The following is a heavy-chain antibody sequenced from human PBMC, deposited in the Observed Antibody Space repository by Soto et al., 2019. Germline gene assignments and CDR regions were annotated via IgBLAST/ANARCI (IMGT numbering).Heavy chain of an antibody. CDR1: GGSISSGGYY. Sequence: SETLSLTCTVSGGSISSGGYYWSWIRQHPGKGLEWIGYIYYSGSTYYNPSLKSRVTISVDTSKNQFSLKLSSVTAADTAVYYCALRGDGSWKNYYYMDVWGKGTTVTVSS. V-gene: IGHV4-31*03. D-gene: IGHD2-15*01. CDR3: ALRGDGSWKNYYYMDV. J-gene: IGHJ6*03. CDR2: IYYSGST.